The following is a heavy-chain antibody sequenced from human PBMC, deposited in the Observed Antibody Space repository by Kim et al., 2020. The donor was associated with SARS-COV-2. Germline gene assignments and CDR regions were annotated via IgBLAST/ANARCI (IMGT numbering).Heavy chain of an antibody. CDR3: ARYYYDSSGYYLTRYNWFDP. CDR2: INPSGGST. CDR1: GYTFTSYY. D-gene: IGHD3-22*01. Sequence: ASVKVSCKASGYTFTSYYMHWVRQAPGQGLEWMGIINPSGGSTSYAQKFQGRVTMTRDTSTSTVYMELSSLRSEDTAVYYCARYYYDSSGYYLTRYNWFDPWGQGTLVTVSS. V-gene: IGHV1-46*01. J-gene: IGHJ5*02.